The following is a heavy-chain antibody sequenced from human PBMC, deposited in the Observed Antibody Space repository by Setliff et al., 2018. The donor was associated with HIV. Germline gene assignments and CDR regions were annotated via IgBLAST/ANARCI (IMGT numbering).Heavy chain of an antibody. V-gene: IGHV4-39*07. CDR1: GGSISTSNYY. D-gene: IGHD1-26*01. Sequence: SETLSLTCTVSGGSISTSNYYWGWVRQPPGKGLEWVGNVDYTGSTYYNPSLKSRVTISVDTSKNQFSLRLNSVTAADTAVYYCARELYGGNSRPFDYWGQGALVTVSS. CDR2: VDYTGST. CDR3: ARELYGGNSRPFDY. J-gene: IGHJ4*02.